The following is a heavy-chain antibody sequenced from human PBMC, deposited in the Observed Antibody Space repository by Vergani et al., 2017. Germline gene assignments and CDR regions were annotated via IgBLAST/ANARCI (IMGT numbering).Heavy chain of an antibody. CDR1: GYTFTTFA. D-gene: IGHD3-10*01. J-gene: IGHJ4*02. CDR3: ARATRSMVRGLTYYFDY. V-gene: IGHV7-4-1*02. CDR2: INTNTGNP. Sequence: QVQLVQSGSELKKPGASVKVSCKASGYTFTTFAMNWVRQASGQGLEWMGWINTNTGNPTYAQGFTGRFVFSLDTSVTTAYLQISSLKAEDTAVYYCARATRSMVRGLTYYFDYWGQGTLVTVSS.